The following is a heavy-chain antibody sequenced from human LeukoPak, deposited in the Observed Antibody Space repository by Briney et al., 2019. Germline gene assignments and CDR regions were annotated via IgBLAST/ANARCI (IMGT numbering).Heavy chain of an antibody. D-gene: IGHD1-1*01. CDR1: GGSISSYY. CDR2: IYYSGST. V-gene: IGHV4-59*01. J-gene: IGHJ6*04. Sequence: SETLSLTCTVSGGSISSYYWSWIRQPPGKGRGWCGYIYYSGSTNYNPSPKSRVTISVDTSKNQFSLKLSSVTAADTAVYYCAGARNTGRFTLWGKGNTVTVSS. CDR3: AGARNTGRFTL.